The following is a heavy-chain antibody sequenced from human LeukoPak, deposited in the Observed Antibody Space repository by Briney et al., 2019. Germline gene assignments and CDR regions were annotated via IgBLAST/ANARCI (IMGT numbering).Heavy chain of an antibody. CDR1: GGTFISYA. D-gene: IGHD2-15*01. CDR3: ARSKDIVVVVAATPLYYYYGMDV. V-gene: IGHV1-69*13. Sequence: ASVKVSCKASGGTFISYAISWVRQAPGQGLEWMGGIIPIFGTANYAQKFQGRVTITADESTSTAYMELSSLRSEDTAVYYCARSKDIVVVVAATPLYYYYGMDVWGQGTTVTVSS. CDR2: IIPIFGTA. J-gene: IGHJ6*02.